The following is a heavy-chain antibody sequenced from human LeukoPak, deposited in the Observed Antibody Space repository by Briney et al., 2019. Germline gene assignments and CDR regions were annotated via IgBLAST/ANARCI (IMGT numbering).Heavy chain of an antibody. D-gene: IGHD4-23*01. V-gene: IGHV3-48*03. CDR1: GFSFSAFG. CDR2: ISRSAGSTT. J-gene: IGHJ2*01. CDR3: ARNGGNSNWYFDL. Sequence: PGGSLRLSCAASGFSFSAFGMNWVRQAPGKGLEWVSYISRSAGSTTYYADSVKGRFTISRDNAKNSLFLQMNSLRVEDTALYYCARNGGNSNWYFDLWGRGTLVTVSS.